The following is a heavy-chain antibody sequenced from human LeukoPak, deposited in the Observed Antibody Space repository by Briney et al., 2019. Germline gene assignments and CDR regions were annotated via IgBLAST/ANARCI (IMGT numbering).Heavy chain of an antibody. CDR3: AAGRPYSLLDY. CDR1: ESSLTELS. V-gene: IGHV1-24*01. D-gene: IGHD5-18*01. J-gene: IGHJ4*02. CDR2: FDVIDAKT. Sequence: GASVTVSCTVSESSLTELSLYWVRQAPGKGLEWMGGFDVIDAKTFYAQKFQGRVTMTEDSSTDTAYMELSSLRSDDTAFYYCAAGRPYSLLDYWGQGTLLTVSS.